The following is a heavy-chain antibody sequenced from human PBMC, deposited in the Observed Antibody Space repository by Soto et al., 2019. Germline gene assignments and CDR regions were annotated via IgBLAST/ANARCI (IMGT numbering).Heavy chain of an antibody. V-gene: IGHV4-34*01. CDR2: INHSGST. J-gene: IGHJ6*02. CDR1: GGSFSGYY. Sequence: KSSETLSLTCAVYGGSFSGYYWSWIRQPPGKGLEWIGEINHSGSTNYNPSLKSRVTISVDTSKNQFSLKLSSVTAADTAVYYCARGRFRVVTATGLNLYYYYYGMDVRGQGTTVTVSS. CDR3: ARGRFRVVTATGLNLYYYYYGMDV. D-gene: IGHD2-21*02.